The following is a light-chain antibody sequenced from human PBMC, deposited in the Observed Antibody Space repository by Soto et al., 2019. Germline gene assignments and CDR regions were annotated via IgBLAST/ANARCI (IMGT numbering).Light chain of an antibody. CDR1: QSVRSSY. CDR2: GVS. Sequence: EVVLTQSPGTLSLSPGERATLSCRASQSVRSSYLAWYQQKPGQAPRLLIYGVSNRATGIPDRFSGSGSGTVFTVTISRLEPEDFAVYYCQLHGDSPPGYTFGQGTKLEIK. J-gene: IGKJ2*01. CDR3: QLHGDSPPGYT. V-gene: IGKV3-20*01.